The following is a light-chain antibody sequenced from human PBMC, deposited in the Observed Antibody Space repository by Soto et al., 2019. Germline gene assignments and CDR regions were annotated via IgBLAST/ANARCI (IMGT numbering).Light chain of an antibody. CDR1: QSVSSY. V-gene: IGKV3-11*01. Sequence: EIVLTQSPATLSLCPGERATLSCRASQSVSSYLAWYQQKPGQAPRLLIYDASNRATGIPARFSGSGSGTDFTLTISSLEPEDFAVYYCQQRSNWPKITFGGGTKVDIK. J-gene: IGKJ4*01. CDR3: QQRSNWPKIT. CDR2: DAS.